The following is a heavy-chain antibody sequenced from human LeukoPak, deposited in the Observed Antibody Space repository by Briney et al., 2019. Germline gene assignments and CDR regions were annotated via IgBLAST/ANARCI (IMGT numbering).Heavy chain of an antibody. CDR1: GFTFDDYA. Sequence: GGSLRLSCAASGFTFDDYAMHWVRQAPGKGLEWVSLISWDGGSTYYADSVKGRFTISRDNSKNSLYLQMNSLRAEDTALYYCAKNSDVSSSGWYYYYYYMDVWGKGTTVTVSS. CDR2: ISWDGGST. D-gene: IGHD6-19*01. CDR3: AKNSDVSSSGWYYYYYYMDV. V-gene: IGHV3-43D*03. J-gene: IGHJ6*03.